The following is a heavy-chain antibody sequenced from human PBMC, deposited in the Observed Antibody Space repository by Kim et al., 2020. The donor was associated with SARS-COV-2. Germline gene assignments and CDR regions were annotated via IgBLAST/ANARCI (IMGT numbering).Heavy chain of an antibody. J-gene: IGHJ4*02. V-gene: IGHV3-11*04. D-gene: IGHD3-22*01. CDR3: ARVADYYDSSGYYNY. Sequence: DYVKGRLTISSDNAKNSLYLQMNSLSAEDTAVYYCARVADYYDSSGYYNYWGQGTLVTVSS.